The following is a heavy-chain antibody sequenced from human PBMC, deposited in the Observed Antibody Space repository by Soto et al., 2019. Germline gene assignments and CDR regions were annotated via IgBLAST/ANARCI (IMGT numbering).Heavy chain of an antibody. CDR2: ISYDGSNK. CDR3: AKVPREVSSGYGFAQDNHT. V-gene: IGHV3-30*18. CDR1: GFTFSSYG. Sequence: PGGSLRLSCAASGFTFSSYGMHWVRQAPGKGLEWVAVISYDGSNKYYADSVKGRFTISRDNSKNTLYLQMNSLRAEDTAVYYCAKVPREVSSGYGFAQDNHTWGQGTLVTVSS. D-gene: IGHD3-22*01. J-gene: IGHJ4*02.